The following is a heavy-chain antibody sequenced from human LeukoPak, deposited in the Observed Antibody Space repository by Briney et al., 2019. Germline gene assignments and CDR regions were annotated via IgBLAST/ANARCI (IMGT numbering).Heavy chain of an antibody. CDR1: GYTFTSYA. CDR3: ARSIRGYSYGSYDAFDI. D-gene: IGHD5-18*01. V-gene: IGHV7-4-1*02. J-gene: IGHJ3*02. Sequence: GASVKVSCKASGYTFTSYAMNWVRQAPGQGLEWMGWINTNTGNPTYAQGFTGRFVFSLDTSVSTAYLQISSLKAEDAAVYYCARSIRGYSYGSYDAFDIWGQGTMVTVSS. CDR2: INTNTGNP.